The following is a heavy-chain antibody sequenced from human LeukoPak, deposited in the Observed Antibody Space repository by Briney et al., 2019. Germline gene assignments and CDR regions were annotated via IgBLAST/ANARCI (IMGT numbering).Heavy chain of an antibody. Sequence: SETLSLTCTVSGGSISSYYWSWIRQPPGKGLEWIGYIYYSGSTNYNPSLKSRVTISVDTSKNQFSLKLSSVTAADTAVYYCARARSSSGWYSXIXXWGQXXLVT. CDR3: ARARSSSGWYSXIXX. CDR1: GGSISSYY. CDR2: IYYSGST. D-gene: IGHD6-19*01. V-gene: IGHV4-59*01. J-gene: IGHJ1*01.